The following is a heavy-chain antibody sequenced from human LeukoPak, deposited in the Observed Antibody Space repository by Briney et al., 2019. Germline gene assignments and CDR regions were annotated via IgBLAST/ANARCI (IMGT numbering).Heavy chain of an antibody. CDR2: INHSGST. Sequence: PSGTLSLTCAVSSDSISSSTWWSWVRQPPGKGLEWIGEINHSGSTHYTPPLKSRVTISVDTSDNKFSLKMISVTAADAAVYYCALGYNDIWELWGRGTLVTVSS. CDR1: SDSISSSTW. D-gene: IGHD5-24*01. CDR3: ALGYNDIWEL. J-gene: IGHJ4*02. V-gene: IGHV4-4*02.